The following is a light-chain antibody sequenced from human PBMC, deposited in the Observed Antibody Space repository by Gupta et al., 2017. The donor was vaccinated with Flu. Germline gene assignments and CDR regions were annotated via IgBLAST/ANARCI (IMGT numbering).Light chain of an antibody. V-gene: IGKV3-15*01. J-gene: IGKJ2*03. CDR3: QQYNNGPPYS. CDR2: GAS. Sequence: EIVMTQSPATLSVSPGERATLSCRASQSVSSNLAWYQQNPGQAPRLLIYGASTRATGIPARLSGGGCGKDFTLTISSLQSEDFAVFYCQQYNNGPPYSFGQGTKLEIK. CDR1: QSVSSN.